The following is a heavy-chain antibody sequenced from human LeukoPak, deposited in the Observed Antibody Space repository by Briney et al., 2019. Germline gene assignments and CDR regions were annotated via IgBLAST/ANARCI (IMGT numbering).Heavy chain of an antibody. CDR2: IYYSGST. V-gene: IGHV4-61*08. CDR3: ARSIWSVAGASHFDY. D-gene: IGHD6-19*01. J-gene: IGHJ4*02. CDR1: DFSISGGYY. Sequence: PSETLSLTCTVSDFSISGGYYWGWIRQPPGKGLEWIGYIYYSGSTNYNPSLKSRVTISVDTSKNQFSLKLSSVTAADTAVYYCARSIWSVAGASHFDYWGQGTLVTVSS.